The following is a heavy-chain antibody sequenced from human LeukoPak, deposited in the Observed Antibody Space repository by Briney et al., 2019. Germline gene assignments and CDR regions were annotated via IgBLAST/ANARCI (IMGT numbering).Heavy chain of an antibody. CDR2: IIPILGIA. Sequence: SSVKVSCKASGGTFSSYTISWVRQAPGQRLEWMGRIIPILGIANYAQKFQGRVTITADKSTSTAYMELSSLRSEDTAVYYCASKRVATITDYYYGMDVWGQGTTVTVSS. CDR3: ASKRVATITDYYYGMDV. D-gene: IGHD5-12*01. J-gene: IGHJ6*02. V-gene: IGHV1-69*02. CDR1: GGTFSSYT.